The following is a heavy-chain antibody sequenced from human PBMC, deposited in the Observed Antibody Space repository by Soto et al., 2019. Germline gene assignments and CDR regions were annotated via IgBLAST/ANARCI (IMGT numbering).Heavy chain of an antibody. CDR2: ISSNGGST. CDR1: GFTFSSYA. CDR3: ARDAGSYPDYFDY. Sequence: GGFLRLSCAASGFTFSSYARHWVRQAPGKGLEYVSAISSNGGSTYYANSVKGRFTISRDNSKNTLYLQMGSLRAEDMAVYYCARDAGSYPDYFDYWGQGTLVTVSS. J-gene: IGHJ4*02. V-gene: IGHV3-64*01. D-gene: IGHD1-26*01.